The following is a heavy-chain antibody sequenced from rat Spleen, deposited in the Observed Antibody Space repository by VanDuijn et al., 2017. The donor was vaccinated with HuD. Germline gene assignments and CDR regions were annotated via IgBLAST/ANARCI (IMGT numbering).Heavy chain of an antibody. Sequence: EVQLVESGGGLVQPGRSLKLSCAASGFTFSDYYMAWVRQAPTKGLEWVATVSSSGGDTYYRDSVKGRFTISRDNAKSTLYLQMTSLRSEDTAAYYCTRGFGCNYDWFAYWGQGVMVTVSS. CDR3: TRGFGCNYDWFAY. CDR2: VSSSGGDT. D-gene: IGHD1-4*01. V-gene: IGHV5-25*01. CDR1: GFTFSDYY. J-gene: IGHJ2*01.